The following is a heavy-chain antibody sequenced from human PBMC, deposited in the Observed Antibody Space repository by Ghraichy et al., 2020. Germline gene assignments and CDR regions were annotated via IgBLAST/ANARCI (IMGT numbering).Heavy chain of an antibody. CDR3: ARDEDGYDSSGVRDY. V-gene: IGHV3-21*01. J-gene: IGHJ4*02. Sequence: GESLNISCAASGFTFSSYSMNWVRQAPGKGLEWVSSISSSSSYIYYADSVKGRFTISRDNAKNSLYLQMNSLRAEDTAVYYCARDEDGYDSSGVRDYWGQGTLVTVSS. CDR2: ISSSSSYI. D-gene: IGHD3-22*01. CDR1: GFTFSSYS.